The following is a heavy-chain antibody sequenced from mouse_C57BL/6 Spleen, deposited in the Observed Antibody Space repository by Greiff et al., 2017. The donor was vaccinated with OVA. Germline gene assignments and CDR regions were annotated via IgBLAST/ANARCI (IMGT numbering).Heavy chain of an antibody. D-gene: IGHD2-5*01. CDR3: ARSAYSKGYFDV. CDR1: GYTFTDYY. J-gene: IGHJ1*03. Sequence: VQLQQSGPELVKPGASVKISCKASGYTFTDYYMNWVKQSHGKSLEWIGDINPNNGGTSYNQKFKGKATLTVDKSSSTAYMELRSLTSEDSAVYYCARSAYSKGYFDVWGTGTTVTVSS. V-gene: IGHV1-26*01. CDR2: INPNNGGT.